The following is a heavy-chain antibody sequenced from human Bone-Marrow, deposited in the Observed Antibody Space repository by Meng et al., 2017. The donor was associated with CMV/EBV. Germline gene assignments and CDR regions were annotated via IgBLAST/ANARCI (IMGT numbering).Heavy chain of an antibody. J-gene: IGHJ6*02. V-gene: IGHV1-69*10. CDR3: ARVYCSSTSCRYNYGMDV. Sequence: SVKDSCKASGGTFSSYAISWVRQAPGQVLEWMGGIIPILGIANYAQKFQGRVTITADKSTSTAYMELSSLRSEDTAVYYCARVYCSSTSCRYNYGMDVWGQATTVTVSS. CDR1: GGTFSSYA. CDR2: IIPILGIA. D-gene: IGHD2-2*01.